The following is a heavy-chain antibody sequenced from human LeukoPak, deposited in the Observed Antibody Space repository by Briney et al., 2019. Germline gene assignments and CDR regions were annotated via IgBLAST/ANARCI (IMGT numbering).Heavy chain of an antibody. D-gene: IGHD1-26*01. CDR1: GYTFIGYY. J-gene: IGHJ1*01. Sequence: ASVKVSCKASGYTFIGYYMHWVRQAPGQGLEWMGWINPNSGDTNYAQKFQGRVTMTRDTSISTAYMELSRLRSDDTAVYYCAREGGSFYKYFQHWGQGTLVTVSS. CDR3: AREGGSFYKYFQH. V-gene: IGHV1-2*02. CDR2: INPNSGDT.